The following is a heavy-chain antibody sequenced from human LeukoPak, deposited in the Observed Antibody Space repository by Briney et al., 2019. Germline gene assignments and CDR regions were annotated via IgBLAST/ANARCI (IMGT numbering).Heavy chain of an antibody. Sequence: ASVKVSCKASGYTFTGYYMHWVRQAPGQGLEWMGWINPNSGGTNYAQKFQGRVTMTRDTSISTAYMELSRLRSDDTAVYYCARGRSSWTHYYMDVWGKGTTVTVSS. CDR2: INPNSGGT. J-gene: IGHJ6*03. CDR3: ARGRSSWTHYYMDV. CDR1: GYTFTGYY. V-gene: IGHV1-2*02. D-gene: IGHD6-13*01.